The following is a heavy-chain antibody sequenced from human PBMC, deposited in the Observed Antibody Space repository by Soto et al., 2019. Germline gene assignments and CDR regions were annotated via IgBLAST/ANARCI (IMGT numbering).Heavy chain of an antibody. V-gene: IGHV1-69*01. CDR2: IIPIFGTA. J-gene: IGHJ3*02. CDR3: ARDAKDGGEPPGGI. Sequence: QVQLVQSGAEVKKPGSSVKVSCKASGGTSSSYAISWVRQAPGQGLEWMGGIIPIFGTANYAQKFQGRVTITADESTSTAYMELSSLRSEVTAVYYCARDAKDGGEPPGGIWGQGTMVTVSS. CDR1: GGTSSSYA. D-gene: IGHD4-17*01.